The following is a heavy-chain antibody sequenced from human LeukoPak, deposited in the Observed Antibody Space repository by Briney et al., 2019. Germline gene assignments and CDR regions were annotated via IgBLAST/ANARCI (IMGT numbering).Heavy chain of an antibody. D-gene: IGHD3-10*01. Sequence: PGGSLRLSCAASGFTFSSYAMHWVRQAPGKGLEWVAVISYDGSNKYYAASVKGRFTISRENSKNTLYLQMNSLRAEDTAVYYCAREASHYYHPSVGAFDIWGQGTMVTVSS. CDR3: AREASHYYHPSVGAFDI. CDR1: GFTFSSYA. J-gene: IGHJ3*02. CDR2: ISYDGSNK. V-gene: IGHV3-30-3*01.